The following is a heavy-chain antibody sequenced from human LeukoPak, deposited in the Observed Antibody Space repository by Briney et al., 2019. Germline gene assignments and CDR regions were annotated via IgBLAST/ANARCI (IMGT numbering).Heavy chain of an antibody. Sequence: GESLKISCTGSGSRFTNYWIGWVRRRPGKGMEWMGIIYPGDSDTRYSPSFQGQVTISADKSISTAYLQWSSLKASDTAMYYCARREGGWYLDYWGQGTLVTVSS. CDR1: GSRFTNYW. V-gene: IGHV5-51*01. CDR2: IYPGDSDT. D-gene: IGHD6-19*01. J-gene: IGHJ4*02. CDR3: ARREGGWYLDY.